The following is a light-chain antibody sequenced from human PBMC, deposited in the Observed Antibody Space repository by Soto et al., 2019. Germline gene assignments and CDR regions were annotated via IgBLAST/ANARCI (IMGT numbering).Light chain of an antibody. CDR1: QTISNTF. CDR2: GAS. V-gene: IGKV3-20*01. Sequence: EIVLTQSPGTLSLSPGERATLSGRASQTISNTFLAWYQQRPGQAPRLLIYGASGRAAGIPDRFSGSGSGTDFTLSIRRLEPEDFAVYYCQQYGVSPTFGGGTKVEIK. CDR3: QQYGVSPT. J-gene: IGKJ4*01.